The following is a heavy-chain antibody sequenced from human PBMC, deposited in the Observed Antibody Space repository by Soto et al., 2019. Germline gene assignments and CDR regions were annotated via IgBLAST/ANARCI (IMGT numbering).Heavy chain of an antibody. CDR1: GYSFTSYW. CDR3: ARLGYFPIQLWTLDY. Sequence: GESLKISCKGSGYSFTSYWIGWVRQMPGKGLEWMGIIYPGDSDTRYSPSFQGQVTISADKSISTAYLQWSSLKASDTAMYYCARLGYFPIQLWTLDYWGQGTLVTVSS. CDR2: IYPGDSDT. V-gene: IGHV5-51*01. J-gene: IGHJ4*02. D-gene: IGHD5-18*01.